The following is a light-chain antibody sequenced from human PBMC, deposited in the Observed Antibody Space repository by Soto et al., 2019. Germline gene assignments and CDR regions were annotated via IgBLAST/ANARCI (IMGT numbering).Light chain of an antibody. CDR3: QTWGTDIPVV. CDR2: LNSDGSH. CDR1: RGHSSYA. V-gene: IGLV4-69*01. Sequence: QLVLTQSPSASASLGASVKLTCTLSRGHSSYAIAWHQQQPEKGPRYLMKLNSDGSHSKGDGIPDRFSGSSSGAERYLTISSLQSEDEADYYCQTWGTDIPVVFGGGTQLTVL. J-gene: IGLJ2*01.